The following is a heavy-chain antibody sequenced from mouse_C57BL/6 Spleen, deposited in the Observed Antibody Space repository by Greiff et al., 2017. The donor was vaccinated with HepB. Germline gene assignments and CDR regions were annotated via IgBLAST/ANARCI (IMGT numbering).Heavy chain of an antibody. CDR3: ARGYYGSSYTFDY. CDR1: GYTFTSYW. J-gene: IGHJ2*01. D-gene: IGHD1-1*01. CDR2: IDPNSGGT. V-gene: IGHV1-72*01. Sequence: VQLQQSGAELVKPGASVKLSCKASGYTFTSYWMHWVKQRPGRGLEWIGRIDPNSGGTKYNEKFKSKATLTVDKPSSTAYMQLSSLTAEDSAVYYCARGYYGSSYTFDYWGQGTTLTVSS.